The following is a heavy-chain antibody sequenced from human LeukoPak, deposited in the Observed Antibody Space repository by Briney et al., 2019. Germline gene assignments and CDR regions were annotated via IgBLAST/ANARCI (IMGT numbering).Heavy chain of an antibody. CDR2: INIDDDNK. V-gene: IGHV3-74*01. Sequence: GGSLRLSCAASGFTFSSYWMHWVRQVPGKGLVWVSRINIDDDNKNYADSVKGRFTISRDNAKNTLYLQMNSLTAEDTAVYYCARGSGIAVAVYFDYWGQGTRVTVSS. CDR1: GFTFSSYW. J-gene: IGHJ4*02. CDR3: ARGSGIAVAVYFDY. D-gene: IGHD6-19*01.